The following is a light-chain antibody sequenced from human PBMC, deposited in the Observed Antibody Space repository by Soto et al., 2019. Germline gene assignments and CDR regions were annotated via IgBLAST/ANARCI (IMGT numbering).Light chain of an antibody. V-gene: IGKV3-20*01. CDR3: QQFSSYPLT. J-gene: IGKJ4*01. Sequence: EIVLTQSPGTLSLSPGERATRSCRASQTVRNNYLAWYQQKPGPAPSLLIYDASSRATGIPDRFSGGGSGTDFTLTISRLEPEDFAVYYCQQFSSYPLTFGGGTKVDIK. CDR1: QTVRNNY. CDR2: DAS.